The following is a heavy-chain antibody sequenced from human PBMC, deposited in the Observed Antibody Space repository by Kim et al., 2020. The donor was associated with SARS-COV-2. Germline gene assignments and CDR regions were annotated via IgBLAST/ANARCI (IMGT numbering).Heavy chain of an antibody. CDR3: ARVFRLFSHYYGSGSYLEMRIDV. CDR2: IIAGNGNT. D-gene: IGHD3-10*01. V-gene: IGHV1-3*01. CDR1: GDTFTSYA. Sequence: ASVKVSCKASGDTFTSYAMHWVRQAPGQRLEWMGGIIAGNGNTKYSQKFQGRVTITRDTSASTAYMELSSLRSEDTAVYYCARVFRLFSHYYGSGSYLEMRIDVWGGGTTVTLSS. J-gene: IGHJ6*01.